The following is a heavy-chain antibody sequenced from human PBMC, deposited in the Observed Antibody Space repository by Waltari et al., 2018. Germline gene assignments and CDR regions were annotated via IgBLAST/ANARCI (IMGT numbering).Heavy chain of an antibody. D-gene: IGHD1-1*01. J-gene: IGHJ4*02. CDR2: VSNSGDT. CDR3: TRGSDAYKTAY. V-gene: IGHV4-61*01. Sequence: QVQLQESGPGLLKPSETLSLTCTVSGGSVTSASDYWSWIRQPPGKGLEWIGYVSNSGDTNYKPSLRGRVTIPLDTARNQFSLKVSSVTAADTAMYYCTRGSDAYKTAYWGQGTLVTVSS. CDR1: GGSVTSASDY.